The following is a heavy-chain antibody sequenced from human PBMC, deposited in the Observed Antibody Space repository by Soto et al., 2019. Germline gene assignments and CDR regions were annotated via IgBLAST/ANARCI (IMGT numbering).Heavy chain of an antibody. CDR2: ISYSSSTT. Sequence: GGSLRLSCAASGFTFSSHSMNWVRQAPGKGLEWVSYISYSSSTTYYADSVKGRFTISRDNAQNSLYLLMNSLRDEDTAVYYCARDSRDVVLVQPAIGLSYYYGMDVWGQGTTVTVSS. D-gene: IGHD2-2*01. J-gene: IGHJ6*02. CDR1: GFTFSSHS. CDR3: ARDSRDVVLVQPAIGLSYYYGMDV. V-gene: IGHV3-48*02.